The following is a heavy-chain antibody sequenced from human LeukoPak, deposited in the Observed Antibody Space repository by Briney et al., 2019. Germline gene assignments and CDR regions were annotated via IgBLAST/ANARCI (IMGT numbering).Heavy chain of an antibody. CDR2: IYYSGST. CDR1: GGSISSHY. CDR3: ARSKGDY. J-gene: IGHJ4*02. Sequence: SETLSLTCTVSGGSISSHYWSWIRQPPGKGLEWIGYIYYSGSTKYNPSLKGRVTISVDTSKNQFSLKLSSVTAADTAVYYCARSKGDYWGQGTLVTVSS. V-gene: IGHV4-59*11.